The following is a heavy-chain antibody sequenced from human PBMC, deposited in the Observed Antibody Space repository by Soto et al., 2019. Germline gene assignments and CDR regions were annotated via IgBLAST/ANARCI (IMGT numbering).Heavy chain of an antibody. CDR1: SGSMSSSLNH. CDR3: AKLAGYCSGTSCYGHYAMDV. Sequence: QLQLQEAGPGLVKPSETLSLTCIVSSGSMSSSLNHWGWIRQPPGKGLEWIGNINYSGSTYYNPSLQSRITITVDTSNTPYPLTLSSVTAADTGVYFCAKLAGYCSGTSCYGHYAMDVW. D-gene: IGHD2-2*01. J-gene: IGHJ6*01. CDR2: INYSGST. V-gene: IGHV4-39*02.